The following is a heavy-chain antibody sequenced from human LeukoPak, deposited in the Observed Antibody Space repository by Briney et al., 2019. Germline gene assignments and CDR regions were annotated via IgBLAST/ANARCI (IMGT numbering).Heavy chain of an antibody. D-gene: IGHD3-16*01. V-gene: IGHV3-64*01. CDR3: AREALGGWLHNWFDP. J-gene: IGHJ5*02. Sequence: PGGSLRLSCAASGFTFSSYAMHWVRQAPGKGLEYVSAISSNGGSTYYANSVKGRFTISRDNSKNTLYLQMGSLRAEDMAVYYCAREALGGWLHNWFDPWGQGTLVTVSS. CDR1: GFTFSSYA. CDR2: ISSNGGST.